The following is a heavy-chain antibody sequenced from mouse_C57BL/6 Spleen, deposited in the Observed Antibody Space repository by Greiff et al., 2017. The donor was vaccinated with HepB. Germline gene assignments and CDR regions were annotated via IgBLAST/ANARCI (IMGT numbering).Heavy chain of an antibody. CDR1: GYTFTSYW. CDR2: IDPNSGGT. Sequence: QVQLKQPGAELVKPGASVKLSCKASGYTFTSYWMHWVKQRPGRGLEWIGRIDPNSGGTKYNEKFKSKATLTVDKPSSTAYMQLSSLTSEASAVYFCARGDTIVTHYYAMDYWGQGTSVTVSS. CDR3: ARGDTIVTHYYAMDY. J-gene: IGHJ4*01. D-gene: IGHD2-5*01. V-gene: IGHV1-72*01.